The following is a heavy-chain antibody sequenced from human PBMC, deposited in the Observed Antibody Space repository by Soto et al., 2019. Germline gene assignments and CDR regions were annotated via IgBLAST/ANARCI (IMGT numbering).Heavy chain of an antibody. CDR2: ISYAGSDE. CDR1: GFTFSNYG. J-gene: IGHJ6*02. CDR3: AKDLVDQQWEFHYYGMDV. V-gene: IGHV3-30*18. D-gene: IGHD3-10*01. Sequence: QVQLVESGGGVVQPGRSLRLSCAASGFTFSNYGMQWVRQAPGKGLEWVAVISYAGSDEYYADSVKGRLTISRDNSKNTLYLQINSLRAADTALYYCAKDLVDQQWEFHYYGMDVWVQGTTVTVSS.